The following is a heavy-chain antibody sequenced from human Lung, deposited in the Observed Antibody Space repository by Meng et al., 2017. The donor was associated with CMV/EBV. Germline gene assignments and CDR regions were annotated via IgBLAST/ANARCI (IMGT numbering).Heavy chain of an antibody. CDR2: MNPNSGDA. CDR1: FTSYA. Sequence: FTSYAVYWVRQAPGQGLEWMGWMNPNSGDADSAQKFPGRVTMTGNTSINTAYMELSSLRSEDAALYYCARGFRFRSGYHSSPLDYWGQGALVTVSS. J-gene: IGHJ4*02. D-gene: IGHD3-3*01. CDR3: ARGFRFRSGYHSSPLDY. V-gene: IGHV1-8*01.